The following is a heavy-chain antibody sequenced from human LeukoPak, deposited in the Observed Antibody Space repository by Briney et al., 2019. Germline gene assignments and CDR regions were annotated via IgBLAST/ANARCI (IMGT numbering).Heavy chain of an antibody. V-gene: IGHV4-4*07. J-gene: IGHJ4*02. Sequence: PSETLSLTCTVSGCSMRSYFWSWIRQPAGKGLEWIGRIYSSGNTNYNPSLKCRVTMSVDTSKNQFSLKLTSVTAADTAFYYCAREGPYSGRFYYFDYWGQGILVT. CDR3: AREGPYSGRFYYFDY. CDR1: GCSMRSYF. CDR2: IYSSGNT. D-gene: IGHD6-13*01.